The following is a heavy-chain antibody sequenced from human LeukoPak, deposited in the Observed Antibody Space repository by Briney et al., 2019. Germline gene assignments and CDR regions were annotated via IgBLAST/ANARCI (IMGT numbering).Heavy chain of an antibody. CDR3: AKDRDHDQYYFDY. J-gene: IGHJ4*02. CDR1: EFTFSSYA. CDR2: ISGSGGST. V-gene: IGHV3-23*01. Sequence: QPGGSLRLSCAASEFTFSSYAMSWVRQAPGQGLEWASAISGSGGSTYYADSVEGRFTISRDNSKNTLYLHMSSLRAEDTAVYYCAKDRDHDQYYFDYWGQGTLVTVSS.